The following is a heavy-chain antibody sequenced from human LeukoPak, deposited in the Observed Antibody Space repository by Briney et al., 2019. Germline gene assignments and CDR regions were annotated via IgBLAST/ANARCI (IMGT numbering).Heavy chain of an antibody. V-gene: IGHV3-7*01. D-gene: IGHD6-13*01. CDR2: IKQDGSEK. J-gene: IGHJ4*02. Sequence: GGSLRLSCAASGFTFSSYWMSWVRQAPGKGLEWVANIKQDGSEKYYVDSVKGRFTISRDNAKNSLYLQMNSLRAEDTAVYYCAREVGRRIAAAFFDYWGQGTLVTVSS. CDR3: AREVGRRIAAAFFDY. CDR1: GFTFSSYW.